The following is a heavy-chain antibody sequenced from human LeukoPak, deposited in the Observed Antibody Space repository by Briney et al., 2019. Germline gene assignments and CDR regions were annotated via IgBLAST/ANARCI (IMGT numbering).Heavy chain of an antibody. CDR3: AKGACAAGDRFDY. D-gene: IGHD7-27*01. Sequence: GGSLRLSCAASGFTFSSYGMHWVRQAPGKGLEWVAVIWYDGSNKYYADSVKGRFTISRDNSKNTLYLQMNSLRAEDTAVYYCAKGACAAGDRFDYWRQGALLTDSS. CDR2: IWYDGSNK. J-gene: IGHJ4*02. V-gene: IGHV3-33*06. CDR1: GFTFSSYG.